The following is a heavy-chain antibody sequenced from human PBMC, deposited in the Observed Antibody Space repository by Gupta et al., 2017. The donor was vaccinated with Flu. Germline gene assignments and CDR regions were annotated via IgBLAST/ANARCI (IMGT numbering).Heavy chain of an antibody. CDR1: GYTFTGYY. CDR3: ARAPPAAALDY. V-gene: IGHV1-2*02. Sequence: QVQLVQSGAEVKKPGASVTVSCKTSGYTFTGYYIHWVRQAPGQGLEWIGWLGPNSGASNCAQRFQGRVTMTRDTSVNTAYMELSRVESDDTAMYYCARAPPAAALDYWGQGTPVTVSS. CDR2: LGPNSGAS. J-gene: IGHJ4*02. D-gene: IGHD6-13*01.